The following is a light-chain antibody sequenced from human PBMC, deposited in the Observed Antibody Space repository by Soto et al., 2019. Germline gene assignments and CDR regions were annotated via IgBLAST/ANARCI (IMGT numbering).Light chain of an antibody. CDR1: QTITTS. V-gene: IGKV1-5*03. J-gene: IGKJ1*01. Sequence: DIQMTQSPSTLSASVGDRVTITCRASQTITTSLAWYQQKPGKAPKLLIYKASSLESGVPSRFSGSGSGTEFTLNLSSLQPDDFATYYCQQYDSYSLRTFGQGTKVEI. CDR2: KAS. CDR3: QQYDSYSLRT.